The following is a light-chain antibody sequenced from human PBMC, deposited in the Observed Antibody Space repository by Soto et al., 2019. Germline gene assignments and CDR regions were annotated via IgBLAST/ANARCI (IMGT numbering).Light chain of an antibody. CDR1: QSVSSN. V-gene: IGKV3-20*01. Sequence: LSPATLSVSKRERATLSCRASQSVSSNLAWYQQKPGQAPRLLIYGASSRATGIPDRFSGSGSGTDFTLTISRLEPEDFAVYYCQQYGSSPPVTFGPRSIVDVK. CDR2: GAS. J-gene: IGKJ3*01. CDR3: QQYGSSPPVT.